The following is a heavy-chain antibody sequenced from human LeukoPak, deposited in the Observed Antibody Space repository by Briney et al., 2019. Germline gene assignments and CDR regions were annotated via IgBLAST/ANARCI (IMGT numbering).Heavy chain of an antibody. D-gene: IGHD3-22*01. CDR3: AKDLSSGYYYDSSGYLGAVDY. CDR2: ISYDGSNK. J-gene: IGHJ4*02. Sequence: PGGSLRLSCAASGFXFSSYGMHWVRQAPGKGLEWVAVISYDGSNKYYADSVKGRFTISRDNSKNTLYLQMNSLRAEDTAVYYRAKDLSSGYYYDSSGYLGAVDYWGQGTLVTVSS. V-gene: IGHV3-30*18. CDR1: GFXFSSYG.